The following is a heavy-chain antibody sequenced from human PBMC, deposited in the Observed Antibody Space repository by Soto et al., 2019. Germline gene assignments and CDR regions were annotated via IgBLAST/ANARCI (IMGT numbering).Heavy chain of an antibody. D-gene: IGHD3-22*01. CDR3: AREDSIIIPAVSDF. CDR1: GFTFNNYG. Sequence: GSLRLSCPVSGFTFNNYGINWVRQAPGKGLEWVSSVSKSGYAYYSDSVKGRFTISRDNAKNSVSLQMNTLRVEDTAVYYCAREDSIIIPAVSDFWGQGTLVTVSS. CDR2: VSKSGYA. V-gene: IGHV3-21*01. J-gene: IGHJ4*02.